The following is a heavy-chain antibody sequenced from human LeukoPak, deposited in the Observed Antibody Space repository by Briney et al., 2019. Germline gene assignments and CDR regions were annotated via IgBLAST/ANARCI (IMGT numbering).Heavy chain of an antibody. J-gene: IGHJ6*03. CDR3: AKGTGYYYYYMDV. CDR2: TSGSGGST. CDR1: GFTFSTYA. V-gene: IGHV3-23*01. Sequence: GGSLRLSCAASGFTFSTYAMSWVRQAPGKGLEWVSATSGSGGSTYYADSVKGRFTISRDNSKNTLYLQMNSLRAEDTAVYYCAKGTGYYYYYMDVWGKGTTVTVSS. D-gene: IGHD1-1*01.